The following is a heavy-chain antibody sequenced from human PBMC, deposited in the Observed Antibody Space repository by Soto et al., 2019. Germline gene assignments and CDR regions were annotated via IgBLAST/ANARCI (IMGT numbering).Heavy chain of an antibody. CDR2: IASSSSHI. CDR1: GFTFSRYS. J-gene: IGHJ6*02. CDR3: ATPGGQGDPYYYYYGMDV. Sequence: EVQLVESGGGLVKPGGSLRLSCAASGFTFSRYSMNWVRQAPGKGLEWVSSIASSSSHIYYADSVKGRFTISRDNAENSLYLQMNSLRAEDTAVYYCATPGGQGDPYYYYYGMDVWGQGTTVTVSS. V-gene: IGHV3-21*04. D-gene: IGHD3-16*01.